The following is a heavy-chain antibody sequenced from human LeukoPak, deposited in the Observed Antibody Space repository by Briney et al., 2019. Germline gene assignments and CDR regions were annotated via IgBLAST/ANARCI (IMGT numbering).Heavy chain of an antibody. CDR2: IYHSGST. J-gene: IGHJ4*02. CDR3: ARDSAAAGPR. V-gene: IGHV4-59*12. CDR1: GGSISSYY. Sequence: PSETLSLTCTVSGGSISSYYWSWIRQPPGKGLEWIGEIYHSGSTNYNPSLKSRVTISVDKSKNQFSLKLSSVTAADTAVYYCARDSAAAGPRWGQGTLVTVSS. D-gene: IGHD6-13*01.